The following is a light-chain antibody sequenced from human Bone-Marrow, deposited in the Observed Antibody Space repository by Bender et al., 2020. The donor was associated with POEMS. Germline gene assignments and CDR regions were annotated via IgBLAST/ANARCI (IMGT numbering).Light chain of an antibody. CDR1: NSDIGSYNF. CDR3: YSFTTNNTRV. J-gene: IGLJ3*02. V-gene: IGLV2-14*03. CDR2: GVT. Sequence: QSVLAQSASVSASPGQSITISCTGSNSDIGSYNFVSWYQQHPGKAPKLMIYGVTNRPSGVSNRFSGSKSDNTASLTVSGLQAEDEADYYCYSFTTNNTRVFGAGTKLTVL.